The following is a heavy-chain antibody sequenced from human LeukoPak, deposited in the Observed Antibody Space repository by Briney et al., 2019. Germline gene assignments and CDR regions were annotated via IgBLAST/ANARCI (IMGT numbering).Heavy chain of an antibody. CDR3: ARGVPTYYYGSGSYGAWFDP. CDR1: GGSISSSSYY. CDR2: IYYSGTT. V-gene: IGHV4-39*07. D-gene: IGHD3-10*01. Sequence: SETLSLTCTVSGGSISSSSYYWGWIRQPPGKGLEWIGSIYYSGTTYYNPSLKSRVTISVDTSKNQFSLKLSSVTAADTAVYYCARGVPTYYYGSGSYGAWFDPWGQGTLVTVSS. J-gene: IGHJ5*02.